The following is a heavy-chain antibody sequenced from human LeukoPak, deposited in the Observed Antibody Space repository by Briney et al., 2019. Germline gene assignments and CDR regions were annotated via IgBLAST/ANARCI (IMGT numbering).Heavy chain of an antibody. CDR1: GGSISSSSSY. V-gene: IGHV4-39*07. J-gene: IGHJ6*03. CDR2: IYYSGSS. CDR3: ARGASKNNYYYYYMDV. D-gene: IGHD1-26*01. Sequence: SETLSLTCSVSGGSISSSSSYWGWIRQPPGKGLEWIGSIYYSGSSFDNPSLKSRVTISVDTSKNQFSLKLSSVTAADTAVYYCARGASKNNYYYYYMDVWGKGTTVTVSS.